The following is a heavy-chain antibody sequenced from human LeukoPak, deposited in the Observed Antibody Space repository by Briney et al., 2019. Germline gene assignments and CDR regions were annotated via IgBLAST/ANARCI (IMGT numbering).Heavy chain of an antibody. Sequence: QAGGSLRLSCAASGFTFSSYEMNWVRQAPGKGLEWVSYISSSGSTIYYADSVKGRSTISRDNAKNSLYLQMNSLRAEDTAVYYCARGDDYYYGMDVWGQGTTVTVSS. CDR2: ISSSGSTI. CDR3: ARGDDYYYGMDV. J-gene: IGHJ6*02. CDR1: GFTFSSYE. V-gene: IGHV3-48*03.